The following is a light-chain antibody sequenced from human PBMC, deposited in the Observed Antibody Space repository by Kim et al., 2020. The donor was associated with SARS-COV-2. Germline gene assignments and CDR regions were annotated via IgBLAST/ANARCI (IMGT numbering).Light chain of an antibody. Sequence: LRSGINVGTYRVYWCQQKPGSPPQYLLRYKSDSHKQQGSGVPSRFSASKDASANAGILIISGLQSDDEADYYCMIWHNTAVVFGGGTQLTVL. CDR1: SGINVGTYR. J-gene: IGLJ2*01. CDR3: MIWHNTAVV. CDR2: YKSDSHK. V-gene: IGLV5-45*02.